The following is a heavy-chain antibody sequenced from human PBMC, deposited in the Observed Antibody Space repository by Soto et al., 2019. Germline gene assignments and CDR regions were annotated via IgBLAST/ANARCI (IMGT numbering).Heavy chain of an antibody. CDR1: GGTFSSYA. J-gene: IGHJ3*02. V-gene: IGHV1-69*13. D-gene: IGHD3-3*01. CDR2: IIPIFGTA. Sequence: SVKVSCKASGGTFSSYAISWVRQAPGQGLEWMGGIIPIFGTANYAQKFQGRVTITADESTSTAYMELSSLRSEDTAVYYCASLPLWRVVDDAFDIWGQGTTVTVSS. CDR3: ASLPLWRVVDDAFDI.